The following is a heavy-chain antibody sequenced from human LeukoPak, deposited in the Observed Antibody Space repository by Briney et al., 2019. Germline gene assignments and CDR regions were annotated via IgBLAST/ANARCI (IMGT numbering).Heavy chain of an antibody. D-gene: IGHD5-12*01. V-gene: IGHV5-51*01. CDR1: GYTFINYW. CDR3: ASGGYGTFDS. J-gene: IGHJ4*02. Sequence: GESLKISFQVSGYTFINYWIGWVRQMPGKGLEWMGIIYPGDSDTRYSPSFHGQVIISADKSISTAYLQWNSLKASDTAMYYCASGGYGTFDSWGQGTLVTVSS. CDR2: IYPGDSDT.